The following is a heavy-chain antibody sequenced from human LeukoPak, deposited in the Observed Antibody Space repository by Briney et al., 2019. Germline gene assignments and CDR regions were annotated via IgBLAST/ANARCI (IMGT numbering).Heavy chain of an antibody. D-gene: IGHD6-13*01. V-gene: IGHV4-31*03. Sequence: PSETLSLTCTVSGGSISSGGYYWSWIRQHPGKGLEWIGYIYYSGSTYYNPSLKSRVTISVDTSKNQFSLKLSSVTAADTAVYYCARERGTWGIAAAGTLDYWGQGTLVTVSS. J-gene: IGHJ4*02. CDR2: IYYSGST. CDR3: ARERGTWGIAAAGTLDY. CDR1: GGSISSGGYY.